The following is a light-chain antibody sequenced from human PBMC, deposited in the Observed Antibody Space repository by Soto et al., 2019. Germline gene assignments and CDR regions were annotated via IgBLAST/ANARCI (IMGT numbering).Light chain of an antibody. J-gene: IGKJ4*01. V-gene: IGKV3-20*01. CDR2: GAS. CDR1: QSVISDY. CDR3: QQYGSSPLT. Sequence: EIVSTQSPGTLSLSPGDRATLSCRASQSVISDYLAWYQQKPGQAPRLLIYGASGRATGIPDRFSGSGSGTDFTLTISRLEPEDFAVYYCQQYGSSPLTFGGGTKVDIK.